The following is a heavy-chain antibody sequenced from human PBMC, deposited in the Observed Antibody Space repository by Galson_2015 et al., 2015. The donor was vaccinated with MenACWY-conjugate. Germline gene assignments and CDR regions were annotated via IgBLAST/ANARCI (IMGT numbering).Heavy chain of an antibody. CDR1: GYSFSNYW. J-gene: IGHJ4*02. CDR2: IYPSDSDT. D-gene: IGHD3-16*02. V-gene: IGHV5-51*01. Sequence: QSGAEVKKPGESLTISCKASGYSFSNYWIVWVRQMPGKGLESMGIIYPSDSDTRYNPSFQGQVTISADKSINTAYLQWSSLKASDTAIYYCARRSLGAPDYWGQGTLVTVSS. CDR3: ARRSLGAPDY.